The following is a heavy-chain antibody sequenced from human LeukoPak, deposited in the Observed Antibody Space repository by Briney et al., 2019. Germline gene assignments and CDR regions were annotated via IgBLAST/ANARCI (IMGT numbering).Heavy chain of an antibody. D-gene: IGHD5-12*01. CDR3: GGYDVALDAFDI. Sequence: PSETLSLTCTVSGGSISSYYWSWIRQPPGKGLEWIGYIYYSGSTNYNPSLKSRVTISVDTSKNQFSLRLSSVTAADTAVYYCGGYDVALDAFDIWGQGTMVTVSS. J-gene: IGHJ3*02. CDR2: IYYSGST. V-gene: IGHV4-59*01. CDR1: GGSISSYY.